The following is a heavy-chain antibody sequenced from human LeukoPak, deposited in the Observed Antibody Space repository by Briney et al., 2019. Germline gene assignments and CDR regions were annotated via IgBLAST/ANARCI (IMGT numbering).Heavy chain of an antibody. V-gene: IGHV3-7*03. J-gene: IGHJ4*02. D-gene: IGHD6-19*01. CDR3: ATGAGCGY. Sequence: GGYLRFSCAASGFTFSSYWRTWVRQAPGQGLEWGANIKQDGSEWNYVDSVKGRFTISRDNAKNSLYLQMNTLRDEDTAVYYWATGAGCGYWGQGTLVTVSS. CDR1: GFTFSSYW. CDR2: IKQDGSEW.